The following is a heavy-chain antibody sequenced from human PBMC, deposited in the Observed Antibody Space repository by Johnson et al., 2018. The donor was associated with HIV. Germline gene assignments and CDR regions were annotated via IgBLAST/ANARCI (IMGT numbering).Heavy chain of an antibody. CDR2: ISGSGGST. D-gene: IGHD5/OR15-5a*01. J-gene: IGHJ3*02. CDR3: AKGLRGRRWSLDAFDI. V-gene: IGHV3-23*01. Sequence: EVQLLESGGGLVQPGGSLRLSCAASGFTFSNYAMSWVRQAPGKGLEWVSAISGSGGSTYYADSVKGRFPISRDHSKDTMYLQMNSLRAEDTAVYSCAKGLRGRRWSLDAFDIWGQGTMVTVSS. CDR1: GFTFSNYA.